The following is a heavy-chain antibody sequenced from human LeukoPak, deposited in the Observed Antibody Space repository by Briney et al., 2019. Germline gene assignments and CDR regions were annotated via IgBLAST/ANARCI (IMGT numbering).Heavy chain of an antibody. D-gene: IGHD5-18*01. CDR2: ISYDGSNK. CDR1: GFTFSDYA. J-gene: IGHJ4*02. CDR3: ARVGRGYSFKVYYFDY. V-gene: IGHV3-30*04. Sequence: GGSLRLSCAASGFTFSDYAIHWVRQAPGKGLEWVAVISYDGSNKFYADSVKGRFTISRDNSNNTLCLQMNSLRAEDTAVYYCARVGRGYSFKVYYFDYWGQGTLVTVSS.